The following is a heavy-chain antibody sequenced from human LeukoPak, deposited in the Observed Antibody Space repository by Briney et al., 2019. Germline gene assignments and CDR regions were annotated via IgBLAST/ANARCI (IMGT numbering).Heavy chain of an antibody. CDR1: GYTFTSYY. CDR3: ARGPYPMITFGGLYYFDY. CDR2: INPSGGST. V-gene: IGHV1-46*01. Sequence: GASVKVSCKASGYTFTSYYMHWVRQAPGQGLEWMGIINPSGGSTSYAQKFQGRVTMTRDTSTSIVYMELSSLRSEDTAVYYCARGPYPMITFGGLYYFDYWGQGTLVTVSS. J-gene: IGHJ4*02. D-gene: IGHD3-16*01.